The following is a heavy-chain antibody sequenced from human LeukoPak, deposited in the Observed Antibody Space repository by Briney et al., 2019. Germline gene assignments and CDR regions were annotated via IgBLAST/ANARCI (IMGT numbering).Heavy chain of an antibody. D-gene: IGHD5-24*01. CDR1: GFTFSSYE. J-gene: IGHJ4*02. Sequence: GASLRLSCAASGFTFSSYEMNWVRQAPGKGLEWVSYISSSGSTIYYADSVKGRFTISRDNAKNSLYLQMNSLRAEDTAVYYCARDRFPRMAGPILVDWGQGTLVTVSS. CDR3: ARDRFPRMAGPILVD. V-gene: IGHV3-48*03. CDR2: ISSSGSTI.